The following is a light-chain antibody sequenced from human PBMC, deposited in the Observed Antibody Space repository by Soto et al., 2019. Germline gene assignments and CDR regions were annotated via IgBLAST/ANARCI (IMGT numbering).Light chain of an antibody. V-gene: IGKV1-39*01. J-gene: IGKJ4*01. CDR2: AAS. CDR1: QSISTY. CDR3: LQTYSTPLT. Sequence: DIQMTQSPSSLSASVGDRVTITCRASQSISTYLNWYQQKPGKAPKLLIFAASSLHRGVPSRFSGSGSGTYFSLTISSLQPEDFATYYCLQTYSTPLTFGGGTKVEIK.